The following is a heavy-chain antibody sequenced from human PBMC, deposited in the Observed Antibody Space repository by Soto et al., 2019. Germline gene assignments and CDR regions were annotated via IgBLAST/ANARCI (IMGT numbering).Heavy chain of an antibody. CDR3: ATAGYSSGWYPYYYYGMDV. CDR2: IYHSGST. J-gene: IGHJ6*02. D-gene: IGHD6-19*01. V-gene: IGHV4-4*02. Sequence: SETLSLTCAVSGGSISSSNWWSWVRQPPGKGLEWIGEIYHSGSTNYNPSLKSRVTISVDKSKNQFSLKLSSVTAADTAVYYCATAGYSSGWYPYYYYGMDVWGQGTTVTVSS. CDR1: GGSISSSNW.